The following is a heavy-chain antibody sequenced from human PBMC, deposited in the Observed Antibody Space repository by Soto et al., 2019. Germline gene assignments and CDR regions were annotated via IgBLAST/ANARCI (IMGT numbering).Heavy chain of an antibody. D-gene: IGHD3-10*01. CDR1: GFTFSSYA. J-gene: IGHJ5*02. V-gene: IGHV3-23*01. Sequence: GGSLRLSCAASGFTFSSYAMSWVRQAPGKGLEWVSAIRGSGGRTYYADSVKGRFTISRDNSKNTLYLQMNSLRAEDTAVYYCARVLLWFGELLDGDWFDPWGQGTLVTVSS. CDR3: ARVLLWFGELLDGDWFDP. CDR2: IRGSGGRT.